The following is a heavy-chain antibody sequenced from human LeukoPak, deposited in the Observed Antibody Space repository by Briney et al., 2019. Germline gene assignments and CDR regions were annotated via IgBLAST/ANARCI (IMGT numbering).Heavy chain of an antibody. D-gene: IGHD1-26*01. CDR1: GFTFSSYG. Sequence: AGGSLRLSCAASGFTFSSYGMHWVRQAPGKGPEWVAFIRYDGSNKDYADSVKVRFTISSDNSKNTLYLQMNSLRAEDTAVSYCAKDVDGGSYLSVFDYWGQGTLVTVSS. V-gene: IGHV3-30*02. CDR2: IRYDGSNK. J-gene: IGHJ4*02. CDR3: AKDVDGGSYLSVFDY.